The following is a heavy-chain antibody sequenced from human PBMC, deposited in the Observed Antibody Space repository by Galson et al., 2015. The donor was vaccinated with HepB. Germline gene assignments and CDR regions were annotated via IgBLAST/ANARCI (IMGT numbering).Heavy chain of an antibody. Sequence: SVKVSCKASGYTFTSYGFSWVRQAPGQGLEWMGWISAQNGNTNYAQKFQGRVTMTTDTSTSTAYMELRSLRSDDTAVYYCAREDRSGWWEFDYWVQGTLVTVSS. CDR2: ISAQNGNT. CDR3: AREDRSGWWEFDY. CDR1: GYTFTSYG. V-gene: IGHV1-18*01. J-gene: IGHJ4*02. D-gene: IGHD6-19*01.